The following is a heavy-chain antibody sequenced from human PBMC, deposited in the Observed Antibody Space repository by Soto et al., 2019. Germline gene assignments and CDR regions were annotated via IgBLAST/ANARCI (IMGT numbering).Heavy chain of an antibody. D-gene: IGHD3-22*01. CDR1: GFTFSNAW. CDR3: TTDMGNYYDSSGDFDY. CDR2: IKSKTDGGTT. J-gene: IGHJ4*02. V-gene: IGHV3-15*01. Sequence: EVQLVESGGGLVKPGGSLRLSCAASGFTFSNAWMSWVRQAPGKGLEWVGCIKSKTDGGTTDYAAPVKGRFTISRDDSKNTLYLQMNSLKTEDTAVYYCTTDMGNYYDSSGDFDYWGQGTLVTVSS.